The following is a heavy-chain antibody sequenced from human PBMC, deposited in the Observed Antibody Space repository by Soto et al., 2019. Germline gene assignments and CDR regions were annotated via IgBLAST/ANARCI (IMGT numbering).Heavy chain of an antibody. D-gene: IGHD4-17*01. Sequence: SETLSLTCTVSGGSISSGGYYWSWIRQHPGKGLEWIGYIYYSGSTYYNPSLKSRVTISVDTSKNQFSLKLSSVTAADTAVYYCARDTPYGDYIDYWGQGTLVTVSS. CDR1: GGSISSGGYY. V-gene: IGHV4-31*03. CDR3: ARDTPYGDYIDY. CDR2: IYYSGST. J-gene: IGHJ4*02.